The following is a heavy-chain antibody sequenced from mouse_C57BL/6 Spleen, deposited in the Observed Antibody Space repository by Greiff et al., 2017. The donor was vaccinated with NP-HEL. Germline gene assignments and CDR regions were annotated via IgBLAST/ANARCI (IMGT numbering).Heavy chain of an antibody. CDR2: INPSNGGT. V-gene: IGHV1-53*01. Sequence: QVQLQQPGTELVKPGASVKLSCKASGYTFTSYWMHWVKQRPGQGLEWIGNINPSNGGTNYNEKFKIKATLTVDKSSSTAYMQVSSLTSEDSAVYYCARLDYYGGYFDVWGTGTTVTVSS. CDR3: ARLDYYGGYFDV. D-gene: IGHD1-1*01. J-gene: IGHJ1*03. CDR1: GYTFTSYW.